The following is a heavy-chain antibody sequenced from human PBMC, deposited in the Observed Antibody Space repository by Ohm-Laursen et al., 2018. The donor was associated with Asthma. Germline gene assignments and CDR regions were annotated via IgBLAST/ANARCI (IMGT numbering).Heavy chain of an antibody. V-gene: IGHV3-11*01. CDR2: IGNSGSAI. J-gene: IGHJ4*02. Sequence: SLRLSCAASGFTFSDYYMSFIRQAPGKGLEWVSYIGNSGSAIYYADSVKGRFTLSRDNAKNSLYLQMNSLRAEDTAVYYCARASGGYYIDYWGQETLVTVSS. CDR3: ARASGGYYIDY. CDR1: GFTFSDYY. D-gene: IGHD1-26*01.